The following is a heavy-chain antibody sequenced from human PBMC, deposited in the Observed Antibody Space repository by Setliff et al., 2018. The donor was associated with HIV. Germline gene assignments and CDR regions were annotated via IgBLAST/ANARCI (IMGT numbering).Heavy chain of an antibody. D-gene: IGHD4-17*01. CDR1: GGSVGRGSYY. CDR2: IYYSGST. CDR3: ARDPPGYGDSKDY. Sequence: SETLSLTCSVSGGSVGRGSYYWSWIRQSPGKGLGWLGYIYYSGSTTYNPSLRSRVTISIDTSKNQFSLNLRSVTAADTAVYYCARDPPGYGDSKDYWGQGKLVTVSS. V-gene: IGHV4-61*01. J-gene: IGHJ4*02.